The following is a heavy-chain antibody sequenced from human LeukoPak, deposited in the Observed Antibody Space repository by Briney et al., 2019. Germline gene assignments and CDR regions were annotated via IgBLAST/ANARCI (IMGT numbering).Heavy chain of an antibody. CDR1: GGSIGSYY. Sequence: ASETLSLTCTVSGGSIGSYYWSWIRQPPGKGLEWIGYIYYSGSTNYNPSLKSRVAISVDTSKNQFSLKLSSVTAADTAVYCCARDRRYCSSTSCYGGGSYYYGMDVWGQGTTVTVSS. J-gene: IGHJ6*02. CDR3: ARDRRYCSSTSCYGGGSYYYGMDV. CDR2: IYYSGST. V-gene: IGHV4-59*01. D-gene: IGHD2-2*01.